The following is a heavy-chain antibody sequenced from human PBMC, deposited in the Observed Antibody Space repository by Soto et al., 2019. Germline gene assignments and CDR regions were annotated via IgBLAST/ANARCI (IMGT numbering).Heavy chain of an antibody. CDR1: GDSINNRIYY. J-gene: IGHJ4*02. CDR2: IYYIGST. V-gene: IGHV4-39*01. CDR3: ARQRTSVVTQAYFDS. Sequence: SETLSLTCTVTGDSINNRIYYWGWIRHPPGKGLEWIGSIYYIGSTYNNPSLKSRVSMSVDTSKNQFSLKLRSVTAADTALYYCARQRTSVVTQAYFDSWGQGAMITFSS. D-gene: IGHD2-21*02.